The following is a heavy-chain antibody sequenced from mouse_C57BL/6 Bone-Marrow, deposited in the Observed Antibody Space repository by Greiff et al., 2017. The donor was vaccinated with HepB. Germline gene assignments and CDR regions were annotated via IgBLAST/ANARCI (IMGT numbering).Heavy chain of an antibody. V-gene: IGHV14-3*01. CDR3: AADYDGEDDMDY. D-gene: IGHD2-4*01. CDR1: GFNIKNTY. J-gene: IGHJ4*01. Sequence: VQLQQSVAELVRPGASVKLSCTASGFNIKNTYMHWVKQRPEQGLEWIGRIDPENGNTKYAPKFQGKATLTEYTSSNTAYLQLSSLTSEDTAIYYCAADYDGEDDMDYWGQGTSVTVSS. CDR2: IDPENGNT.